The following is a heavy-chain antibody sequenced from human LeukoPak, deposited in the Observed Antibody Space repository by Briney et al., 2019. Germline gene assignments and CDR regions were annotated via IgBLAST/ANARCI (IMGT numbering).Heavy chain of an antibody. CDR1: GFTFSSYA. V-gene: IGHV3-23*01. Sequence: PGGSLRLSCAASGFTFSSYAMSWVRQAPGKGLECVSGISATGDNTYYADSAKGRFTISRDNSKNTLYLQMNSLRVEDTAVYYCAKVSGRIQIWPQPFGDGMDVWGQGTTVTVSS. CDR3: AKVSGRIQIWPQPFGDGMDV. J-gene: IGHJ6*02. CDR2: ISATGDNT. D-gene: IGHD5-18*01.